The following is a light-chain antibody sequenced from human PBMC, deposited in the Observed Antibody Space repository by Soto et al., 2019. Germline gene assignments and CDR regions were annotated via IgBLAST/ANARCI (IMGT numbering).Light chain of an antibody. CDR2: KAS. Sequence: DMKMPQSPSAVSASVGDRVTNTCRASQSISSWLAWYQQKPGKAPKLLIYKASSLESGVPSRFSGSGSGTEFTLTISSLQPDDFATYYCQQYNSYPLTLGQGTRPEI. CDR3: QQYNSYPLT. J-gene: IGKJ5*01. CDR1: QSISSW. V-gene: IGKV1-5*03.